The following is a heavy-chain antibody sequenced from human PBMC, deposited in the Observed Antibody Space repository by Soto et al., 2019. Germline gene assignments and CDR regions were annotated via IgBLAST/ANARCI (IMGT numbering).Heavy chain of an antibody. CDR2: IYPGDSDT. D-gene: IGHD3-10*01. J-gene: IGHJ6*02. CDR1: GYSFTSYW. CDR3: ARYANYYYGSGSSYYYYGMDF. Sequence: EVQLVQSGAEVKKPGESLKISCKGSGYSFTSYWIGWVRQMPGKGLEWMGIIYPGDSDTRYSPSFQGQVTISADKSIRTAYLQWSSLKASDTAMYYCARYANYYYGSGSSYYYYGMDFWGQGTTVTVSS. V-gene: IGHV5-51*01.